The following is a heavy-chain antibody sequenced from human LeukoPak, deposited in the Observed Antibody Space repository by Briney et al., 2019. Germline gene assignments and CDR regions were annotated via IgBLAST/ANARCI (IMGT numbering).Heavy chain of an antibody. CDR2: ISGSGDGT. D-gene: IGHD5-12*01. CDR3: AKATGGYDNFDY. CDR1: GFTFSSHD. J-gene: IGHJ4*02. V-gene: IGHV3-23*01. Sequence: PGGSLRLSCVASGFTFSSHDMSWVRQAPGKGLEWVSVISGSGDGTYYTDSVKGRFTVSRDNSKNTLYLQMNSLRAEDTAVYYCAKATGGYDNFDYWDQGTLVTVSS.